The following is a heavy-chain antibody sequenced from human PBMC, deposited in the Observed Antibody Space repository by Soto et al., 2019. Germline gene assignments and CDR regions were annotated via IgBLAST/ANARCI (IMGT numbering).Heavy chain of an antibody. CDR1: GGSISSGDYY. Sequence: SDTLSLTCTVSGGSISSGDYYWSWIRQPPGKGLEWIGYIYQSGSTLYNPSLESRVTISVDKSKNQFSLELNSVTAADTAVYYCARDTRDGYYFDNWGQGILVTLSP. CDR3: ARDTRDGYYFDN. D-gene: IGHD1-26*01. J-gene: IGHJ4*02. V-gene: IGHV4-30-4*02. CDR2: IYQSGST.